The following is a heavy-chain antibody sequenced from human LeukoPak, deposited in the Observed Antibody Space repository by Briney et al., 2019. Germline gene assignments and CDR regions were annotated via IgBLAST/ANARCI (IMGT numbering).Heavy chain of an antibody. V-gene: IGHV4-38-2*02. Sequence: SETLSLTCTVSAYSINSGYYWGWIRQPPGKGLEWIGSIYHSGSTYYNPSLKSRVTISVDTSKNQFSLKLSSVTAADTAVYYCARDLGYSYGYSPWGQGTLVTVSS. CDR2: IYHSGST. D-gene: IGHD5-18*01. J-gene: IGHJ5*02. CDR1: AYSINSGYY. CDR3: ARDLGYSYGYSP.